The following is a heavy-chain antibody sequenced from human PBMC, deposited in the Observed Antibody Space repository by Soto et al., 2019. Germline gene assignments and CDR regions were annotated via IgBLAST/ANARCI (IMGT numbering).Heavy chain of an antibody. CDR1: GGSVSSSNW. CDR2: IYHSGSA. V-gene: IGHV4-4*02. Sequence: QVQLQESGPGVVKPSGTLSLTCAVSGGSVSSSNWWSWVRQSPGKGLEWMGEIYHSGSAHYNPSLKSRATISLDKSKNRFSLRLTSVTAADTAVYYCARVPGVVVSADDAFDIWGPGTRVIVSS. J-gene: IGHJ3*02. CDR3: ARVPGVVVSADDAFDI. D-gene: IGHD2-21*02.